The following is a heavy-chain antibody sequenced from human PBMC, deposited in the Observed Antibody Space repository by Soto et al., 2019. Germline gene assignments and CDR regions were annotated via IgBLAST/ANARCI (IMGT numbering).Heavy chain of an antibody. CDR1: GFSFSSYA. CDR3: ANRPLHYYYMDV. Sequence: EVQLLESGGGLVQPGGSLRLSCAASGFSFSSYAMSWVRQAPGKGLEWVSAISGSGGSTYYADSVKGRFTISRDNSKNTLYLQMNSLRAEATAVYYCANRPLHYYYMDVWGKGTTVTVSS. D-gene: IGHD1-26*01. V-gene: IGHV3-23*01. CDR2: ISGSGGST. J-gene: IGHJ6*03.